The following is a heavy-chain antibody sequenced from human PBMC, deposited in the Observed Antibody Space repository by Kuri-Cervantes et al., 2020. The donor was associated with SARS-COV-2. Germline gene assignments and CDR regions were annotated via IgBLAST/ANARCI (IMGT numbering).Heavy chain of an antibody. V-gene: IGHV4-39*01. CDR3: ARLSPPKDAFDI. D-gene: IGHD3-16*02. CDR2: IYYSGST. CDR1: GGSISSSSYY. J-gene: IGHJ3*02. Sequence: ESLKISCTVSGGSISSSSYYWGWIRQPPGKGLEWIGSIYYSGSTYYNPSLKSRVTISVDTSKNQFSLKLSPVTAADTAVYYCARLSPPKDAFDIWGQGTMVTVSS.